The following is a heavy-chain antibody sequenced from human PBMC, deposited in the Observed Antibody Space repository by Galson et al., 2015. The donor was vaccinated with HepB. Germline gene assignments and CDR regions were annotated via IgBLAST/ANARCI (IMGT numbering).Heavy chain of an antibody. V-gene: IGHV3-7*03. CDR2: IKQDGSGE. Sequence: SLRLSCAAPGITFSNYWMSWVRQAPGKGLEWVANIKQDGSGEYYVDSVRGRFTISGDNAKNSLYLQLNSLRAEDTDVYYCERVGRWVRDWLDGMDVWGQGATVTVSS. CDR1: GITFSNYW. J-gene: IGHJ6*02. CDR3: ERVGRWVRDWLDGMDV. D-gene: IGHD3-9*01.